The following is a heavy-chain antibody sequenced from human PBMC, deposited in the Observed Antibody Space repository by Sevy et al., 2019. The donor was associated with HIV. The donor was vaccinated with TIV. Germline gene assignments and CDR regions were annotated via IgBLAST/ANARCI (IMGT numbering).Heavy chain of an antibody. CDR2: IYYNGKI. CDR1: GGSITSLY. Sequence: SETLSLTCTVSGGSITSLYWNWIRQPPGKGLEWIANIYYNGKINYNPSLKSRVTLSLDTSKNQMPRRLTAVTAADTTMYYCEGENAWGRGYSWGQGTLVTVSS. D-gene: IGHD1-26*01. CDR3: EGENAWGRGYS. V-gene: IGHV4-59*08. J-gene: IGHJ4*02.